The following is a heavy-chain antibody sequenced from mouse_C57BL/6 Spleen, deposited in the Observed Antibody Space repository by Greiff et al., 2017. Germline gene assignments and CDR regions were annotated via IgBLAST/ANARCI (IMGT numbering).Heavy chain of an antibody. CDR3: ARRTYGSGYDWYFDV. V-gene: IGHV1-47*01. CDR2: FHPYNDDT. CDR1: GYTFTTYP. J-gene: IGHJ1*03. Sequence: QVQLQQSGAELVKPGASVKMSCKASGYTFTTYPIEWMKQNHGKSLEWIGNFHPYNDDTKYNEKFKGKATLTVEKSSSTVYLELSLLTSDDSAVYYSARRTYGSGYDWYFDVWGTGTTVTVSS. D-gene: IGHD1-1*01.